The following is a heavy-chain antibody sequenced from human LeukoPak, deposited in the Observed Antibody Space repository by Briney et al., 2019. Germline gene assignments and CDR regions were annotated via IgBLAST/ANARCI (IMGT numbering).Heavy chain of an antibody. V-gene: IGHV4-34*01. Sequence: PSETLSLTCAVYGGSFSGYYWSWIRQPPGKGLEWIGGINHSGSTNYNPSLKSRVTISVDTSKNQFSLKLSSVTAADTAVYYCARSAYSSSWYRGENYYYGMDVWGQGTTVTVSS. D-gene: IGHD6-13*01. J-gene: IGHJ6*02. CDR2: INHSGST. CDR1: GGSFSGYY. CDR3: ARSAYSSSWYRGENYYYGMDV.